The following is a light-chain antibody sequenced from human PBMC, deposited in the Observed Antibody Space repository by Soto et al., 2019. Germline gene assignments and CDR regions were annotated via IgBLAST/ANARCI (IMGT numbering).Light chain of an antibody. V-gene: IGKV3-20*01. J-gene: IGKJ5*01. CDR3: QQYGSSSFT. CDR1: QSVSSTF. CDR2: GAS. Sequence: PGERATLSCRASQSVSSTFLAWYQQKPGQAPRLLIYGASSRATGIPDRFSGSGSGTDFTLTISRLEPEDFAVYYCQQYGSSSFTFGQGTRLEIK.